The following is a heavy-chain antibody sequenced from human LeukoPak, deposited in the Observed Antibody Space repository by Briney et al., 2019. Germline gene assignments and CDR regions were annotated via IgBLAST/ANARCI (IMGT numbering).Heavy chain of an antibody. J-gene: IGHJ1*01. V-gene: IGHV3-74*01. D-gene: IGHD3-22*01. CDR1: RFPFSVYE. CDR3: ARAPSEIGGYYPEYFRH. CDR2: IKSDGKT. Sequence: PGGSLRLSCAVSRFPFSVYEMNWVRQAPGKGLVWVSRIKSDGKTNYADSVKGRFTISRDNAKNTVSLQMNSLRAEDTGVYYCARAPSEIGGYYPEYFRHWGQGTLVTVSS.